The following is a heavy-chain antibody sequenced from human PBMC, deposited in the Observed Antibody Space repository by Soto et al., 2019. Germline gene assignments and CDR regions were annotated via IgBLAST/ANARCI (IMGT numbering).Heavy chain of an antibody. J-gene: IGHJ4*02. V-gene: IGHV3-30*03. CDR1: GFRFSNFG. CDR2: ISDDGTEK. D-gene: IGHD1-26*01. CDR3: ASQSAGWEHQYFVY. Sequence: QVQLVESGGGVVQPGRSLRLSCAASGFRFSNFGMHWVRQTPGRGLEWVADISDDGTEKQYSDSVKGRFPISRDNNKNTLYLQVSSLSVADTAVYCCASQSAGWEHQYFVYWGQGTLVTVSS.